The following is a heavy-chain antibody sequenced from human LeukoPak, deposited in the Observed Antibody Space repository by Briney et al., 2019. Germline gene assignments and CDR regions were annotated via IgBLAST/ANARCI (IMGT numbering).Heavy chain of an antibody. CDR2: IIPMYDTP. CDR3: ARAHDSSGYQAY. Sequence: SVKVSCKASGYTLTSYGISWVRQAPGQGLEWMGGIIPMYDTPNYAQKFQGRVTITADKSTSTAYVELSSLRSEDTAVYYCARAHDSSGYQAYWGQGTLVTVAS. D-gene: IGHD3-22*01. J-gene: IGHJ4*02. CDR1: GYTLTSYG. V-gene: IGHV1-69*06.